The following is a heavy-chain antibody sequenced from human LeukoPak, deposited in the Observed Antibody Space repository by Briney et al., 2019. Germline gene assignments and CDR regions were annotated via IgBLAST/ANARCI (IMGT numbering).Heavy chain of an antibody. CDR1: GXPISSSNW. V-gene: IGHV4-4*02. D-gene: IGHD2-15*01. Sequence: SGTLSLTCAVSGXPISSSNWWSWVGQPPGKGLEWIGEIYHSGATNYSPSLKIRVTILLDKSKNQFSLKLSSVTAADTAGYYCARDLGYCSGGRCEDSWGQGTLVTVSS. J-gene: IGHJ4*02. CDR3: ARDLGYCSGGRCEDS. CDR2: IYHSGAT.